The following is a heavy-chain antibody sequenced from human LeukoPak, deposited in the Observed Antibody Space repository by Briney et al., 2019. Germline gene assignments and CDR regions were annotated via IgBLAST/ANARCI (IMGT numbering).Heavy chain of an antibody. V-gene: IGHV3-11*04. CDR2: ISSSGSTI. Sequence: TGGSLRLSCAASGFTFSDYYMSWIRQAPGKGLEWVSYISSSGSTIYYADSVKGRFTISRDNAKNSLYLQMNSLRAEDTAVYYCARADDYDFWSGTPKRFDYWGQGTLVTVSS. CDR3: ARADDYDFWSGTPKRFDY. J-gene: IGHJ4*02. D-gene: IGHD3-3*01. CDR1: GFTFSDYY.